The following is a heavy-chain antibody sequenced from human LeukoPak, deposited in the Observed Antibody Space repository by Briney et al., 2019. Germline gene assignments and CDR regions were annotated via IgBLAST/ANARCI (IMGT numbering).Heavy chain of an antibody. Sequence: PGGSLRLSCSASGFTFSNFWMTWVRQAPGKGRECLANIGPEGREKYYVDSVKGRFTISRDNSENSLYLQMSSLRAEDTAVYHCVRDLHWDSHWGQGTLVTVSS. V-gene: IGHV3-7*01. CDR3: VRDLHWDSH. CDR1: GFTFSNFW. J-gene: IGHJ4*02. CDR2: IGPEGREK. D-gene: IGHD1-26*01.